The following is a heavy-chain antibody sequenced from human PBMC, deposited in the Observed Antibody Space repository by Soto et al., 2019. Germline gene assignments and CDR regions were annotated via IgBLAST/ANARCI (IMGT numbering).Heavy chain of an antibody. CDR1: GLIFSNYK. J-gene: IGHJ4*02. V-gene: IGHV3-74*01. Sequence: EVRLVESGGGLVQPGGSLRLSCAASGLIFSNYKMHWVRQAPGKGLVWVSRINTDGSIIDYADSVKGRFTVSRDNAKNTLYLQMNSLRADDTAVYYCARDTYGLHYWGQGTLVTVSS. D-gene: IGHD3-10*01. CDR3: ARDTYGLHY. CDR2: INTDGSII.